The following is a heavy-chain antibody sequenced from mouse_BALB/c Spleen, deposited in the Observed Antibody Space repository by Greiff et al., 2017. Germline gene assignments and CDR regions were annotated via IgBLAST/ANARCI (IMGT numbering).Heavy chain of an antibody. D-gene: IGHD1-1*01. V-gene: IGHV5-6-5*01. Sequence: EVMLVESGGGLVKPGGSLKLSCAASGFTFSSYAMSWVRQTPEKRLEWVASISSGGSTYYPDTVKGRFTISRDNAKNTLYLQMSSLKSEDTAMYYCARQDYGYWYFDVWGAGTTVTVSS. CDR2: ISSGGST. CDR3: ARQDYGYWYFDV. CDR1: GFTFSSYA. J-gene: IGHJ1*01.